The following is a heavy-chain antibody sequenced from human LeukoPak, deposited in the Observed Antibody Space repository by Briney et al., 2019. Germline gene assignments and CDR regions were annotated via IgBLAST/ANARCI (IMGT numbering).Heavy chain of an antibody. CDR1: GYTFTSYD. J-gene: IGHJ3*02. CDR3: ARGYQQLVLVDAFDI. CDR2: MNPNSGNT. Sequence: VASVKVSCKASGYTFTSYDINWVRQATGQGLEWMGWMNPNSGNTGYAQKFQGRVTITRNTSISTAYMELSSLRSEDTAVYYCARGYQQLVLVDAFDIWGQGTMVTVSS. D-gene: IGHD6-13*01. V-gene: IGHV1-8*01.